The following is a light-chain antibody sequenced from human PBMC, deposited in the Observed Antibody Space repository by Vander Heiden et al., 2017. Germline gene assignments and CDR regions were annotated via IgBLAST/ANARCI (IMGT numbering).Light chain of an antibody. CDR1: KLGDKY. V-gene: IGLV3-1*01. Sequence: SYELTQPPSVSVSPGQTASITCSGDKLGDKYACWYQRKPGQPPILVIYQDNKRPSGIPERFSGSNSGDTATLTISGTQSLDEADYFCQAWDSSTVFFGGGTKLTVL. J-gene: IGLJ2*01. CDR3: QAWDSSTVF. CDR2: QDN.